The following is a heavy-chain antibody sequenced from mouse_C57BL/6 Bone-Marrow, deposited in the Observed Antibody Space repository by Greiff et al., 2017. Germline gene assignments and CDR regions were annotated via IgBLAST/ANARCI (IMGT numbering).Heavy chain of an antibody. V-gene: IGHV1-81*01. CDR1: GYTFTSYG. CDR2: IYPRSGNT. J-gene: IGHJ3*01. D-gene: IGHD1-1*01. CDR3: ARNYGSSLAWVAY. Sequence: VKLMESGAELARPGASVKLSCKASGYTFTSYGISWVKQRTGQGLEWIGEIYPRSGNTYYNEKFKGKATLTADKSSSTADMELRSLTAEDSAGYFCARNYGSSLAWVAYWGQGTLVTVSA.